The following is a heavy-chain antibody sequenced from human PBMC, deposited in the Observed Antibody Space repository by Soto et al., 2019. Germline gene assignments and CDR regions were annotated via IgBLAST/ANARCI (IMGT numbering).Heavy chain of an antibody. V-gene: IGHV3-23*01. CDR2: ISGGGTGA. J-gene: IGHJ4*02. CDR3: AIDLWWYTH. D-gene: IGHD2-15*01. CDR1: GFTFSDHA. Sequence: EVQLLGSGGGLVQPGGSLRLSCTASGFTFSDHAMTWVRQAPGKGLEWLSGISGGGTGAYYADSVKGRFTVSRDNSNNTVFLQMDSLRVEDTAVYYCAIDLWWYTHWGQGTLVTVSS.